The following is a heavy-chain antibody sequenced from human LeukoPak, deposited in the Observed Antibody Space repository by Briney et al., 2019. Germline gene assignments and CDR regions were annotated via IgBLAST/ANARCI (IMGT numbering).Heavy chain of an antibody. D-gene: IGHD2-2*02. J-gene: IGHJ4*02. V-gene: IGHV3-30-3*01. Sequence: GGSLRLSCAASGFTFSSYAMHWVRQAPGKGLEWVAVISHDGSNKYYAGSVKGRFTISRDNSKNTLYLQMNSLRAEDTAVYYCAKDDRDEYCSSTSCYNPPNFDYWGQGTLVTVSS. CDR1: GFTFSSYA. CDR2: ISHDGSNK. CDR3: AKDDRDEYCSSTSCYNPPNFDY.